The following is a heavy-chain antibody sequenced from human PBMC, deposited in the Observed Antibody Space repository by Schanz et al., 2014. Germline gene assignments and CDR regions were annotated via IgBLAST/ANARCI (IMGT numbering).Heavy chain of an antibody. CDR3: ARIGGSVFDY. CDR2: ISGSGGST. D-gene: IGHD3-10*01. J-gene: IGHJ4*02. CDR1: GFTLSNYA. V-gene: IGHV3-23*04. Sequence: EVQLVESGGGLVQPGGSLRLSCAAPGFTLSNYAMHWVRQTPGKGLEWVSAISGSGGSTYYADSVKGRFTISSDSSKNSLYLQLNSLRADDTAVYYCARIGGSVFDYWAQGTLVTVSS.